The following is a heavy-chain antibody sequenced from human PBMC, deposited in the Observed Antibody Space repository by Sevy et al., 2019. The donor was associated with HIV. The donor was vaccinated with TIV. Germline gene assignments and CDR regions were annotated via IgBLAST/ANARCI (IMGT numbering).Heavy chain of an antibody. CDR2: ISSGGDT. V-gene: IGHV3-23*01. Sequence: GGSLRLSCAASGFTLSIYAMSWVRQAPGKGLEWVSLISSGGDTWYADSVKGRFTISRHNSKNTLFLQMNSLGAEDTAVYYCAKDLGSRNFFDWWGQGTLVTVSS. J-gene: IGHJ4*02. CDR1: GFTLSIYA. CDR3: AKDLGSRNFFDW.